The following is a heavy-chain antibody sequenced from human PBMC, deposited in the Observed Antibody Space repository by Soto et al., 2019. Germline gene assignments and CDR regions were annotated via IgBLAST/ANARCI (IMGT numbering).Heavy chain of an antibody. Sequence: ASVKVSCKASGYTFTSYYMHWVRQAPGQGLEWMGIINPGGGSTSYAQKFQGRVTMTRDTSTSTVYMELSSLRSEDTAVYYCATKGRLNAFDIWGQGTMVTVSS. J-gene: IGHJ3*02. CDR1: GYTFTSYY. CDR3: ATKGRLNAFDI. V-gene: IGHV1-46*03. D-gene: IGHD1-1*01. CDR2: INPGGGST.